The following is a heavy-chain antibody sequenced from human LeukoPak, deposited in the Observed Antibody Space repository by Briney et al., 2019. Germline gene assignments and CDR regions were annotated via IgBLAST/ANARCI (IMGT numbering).Heavy chain of an antibody. CDR3: ASSSGSRRPSFDY. V-gene: IGHV4-4*09. CDR1: GGSISSYY. D-gene: IGHD3-22*01. Sequence: SETLSLTCTVSGGSISSYYWSWIRQPPGKGLEWIGYIYTSGSTNYNPSLKSRVTISVDTSKNRFSLKLSSVTAADTAVNYCASSSGSRRPSFDYWGQGTLVTVSS. CDR2: IYTSGST. J-gene: IGHJ4*02.